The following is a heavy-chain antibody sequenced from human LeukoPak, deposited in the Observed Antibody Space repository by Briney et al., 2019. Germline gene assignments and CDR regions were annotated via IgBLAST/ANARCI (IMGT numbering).Heavy chain of an antibody. CDR2: MHPNSGNT. D-gene: IGHD3-16*01. V-gene: IGHV1-8*01. J-gene: IGHJ6*02. CDR3: ARVVFRTSRVGMDV. Sequence: ASVNVSCKASGYTFSTNEIYWVRQATGQGLEWVGWMHPNSGNTEYAQKFQGRVTMTRNTSISTPYMELSSLRSEDTALYYCARVVFRTSRVGMDVWGQGTTVTVSS. CDR1: GYTFSTNE.